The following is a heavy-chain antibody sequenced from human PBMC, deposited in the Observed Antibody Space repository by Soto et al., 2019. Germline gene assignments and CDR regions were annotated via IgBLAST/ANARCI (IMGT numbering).Heavy chain of an antibody. J-gene: IGHJ4*02. CDR3: AREDDTGWYDY. Sequence: SETLSLTCAVSGGSISSGGNSWSWIRQPPGKGLEWIGYIYHSGSTSYNPSLKSRVSMSEDRSKNQFSLKLSSVTAADTAVYYCAREDDTGWYDYWSQGTLVTVSS. CDR1: GGSISSGGNS. CDR2: IYHSGST. D-gene: IGHD6-19*01. V-gene: IGHV4-30-2*01.